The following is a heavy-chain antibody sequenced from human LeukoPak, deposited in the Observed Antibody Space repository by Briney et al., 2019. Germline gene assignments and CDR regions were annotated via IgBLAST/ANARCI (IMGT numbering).Heavy chain of an antibody. CDR3: AREIKDFRSGYLFDY. D-gene: IGHD3-3*01. CDR2: IYTSGST. CDR1: GGSISSYY. J-gene: IGHJ4*02. Sequence: SETLSLTCTVSGGSISSYYWSWIRQPAGKGLEWIGRIYTSGSTNYNPSLKSRVTMSVDTSKNQFSLKLSSVTAADTAVYYCAREIKDFRSGYLFDYWGQGTLVTVSS. V-gene: IGHV4-4*07.